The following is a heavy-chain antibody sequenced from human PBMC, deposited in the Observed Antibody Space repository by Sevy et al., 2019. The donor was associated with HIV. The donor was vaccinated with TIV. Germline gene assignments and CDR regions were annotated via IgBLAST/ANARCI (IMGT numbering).Heavy chain of an antibody. J-gene: IGHJ4*02. V-gene: IGHV3-30-3*01. CDR2: ISYGGSSK. CDR1: GFSVSTHA. CDR3: TRDAGYSTGWYPSDY. Sequence: WGSLRLSCAASGFSVSTHAMHWVRQAPGKGLEWVALISYGGSSKYYADSVKGRLTISRDNSKNTLYLQMSSLRPDDTAVYYCTRDAGYSTGWYPSDYWGQGTLVTVSS. D-gene: IGHD6-19*01.